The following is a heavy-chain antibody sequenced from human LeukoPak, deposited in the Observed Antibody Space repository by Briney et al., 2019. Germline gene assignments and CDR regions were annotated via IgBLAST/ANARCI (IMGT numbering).Heavy chain of an antibody. CDR1: GFTFSSYG. CDR2: ISYDGSNK. CDR3: AKLTLIAVAGEDY. D-gene: IGHD6-19*01. Sequence: PGGSLRLSCAASGFTFSSYGMHWVRQAPGKGLEWVAVISYDGSNKYYADSVKGRFTISRDNSKNTLYLQMNSLRAEDTAVYYCAKLTLIAVAGEDYWGQGTLVTVSS. J-gene: IGHJ4*02. V-gene: IGHV3-30*18.